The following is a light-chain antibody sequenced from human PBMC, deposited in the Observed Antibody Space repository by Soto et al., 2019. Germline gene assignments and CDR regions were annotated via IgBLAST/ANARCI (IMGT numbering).Light chain of an antibody. Sequence: DIQMTQSPSTLSATAGDRVTITCRASQSISSWLAGYQHKPGKAPKLLIYKSSTLKSGVPSRFSGSGSGTEFTLTISSLQPDDFATYYCQHYNSYSEALGQGTKVELK. CDR1: QSISSW. V-gene: IGKV1-5*03. CDR2: KSS. J-gene: IGKJ1*01. CDR3: QHYNSYSEA.